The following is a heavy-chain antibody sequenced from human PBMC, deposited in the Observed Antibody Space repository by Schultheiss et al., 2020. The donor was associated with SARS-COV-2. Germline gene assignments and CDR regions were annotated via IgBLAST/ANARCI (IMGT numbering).Heavy chain of an antibody. V-gene: IGHV3-11*03. D-gene: IGHD6-6*01. J-gene: IGHJ3*02. CDR2: ISSSSSYT. CDR3: ARTTDSYSSSYDDAFDI. CDR1: GFTFSDYY. Sequence: GGSLRLSCAASGFTFSDYYMSWIRQAPGKGLEWVSYISSSSSYTNYADSVKGRFTISRDNSKNTLYLQMNSLRAEDTAVYYCARTTDSYSSSYDDAFDIWGQGTMVTVSS.